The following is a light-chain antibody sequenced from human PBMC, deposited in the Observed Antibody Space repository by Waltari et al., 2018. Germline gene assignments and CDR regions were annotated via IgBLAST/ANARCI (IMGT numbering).Light chain of an antibody. CDR2: WAS. CDR3: QQYSSAPA. J-gene: IGKJ1*01. CDR1: QSVLYSSNNKNY. Sequence: DIVMTQSPDSLAVSLGERATLTCKSNQSVLYSSNNKNYLAWYQQKAGQPPKLLIYWASTRESGVPDRFSGSGSGTDFTLTISSLQAEDVAVYYCQQYSSAPAFGQGTKVEIK. V-gene: IGKV4-1*01.